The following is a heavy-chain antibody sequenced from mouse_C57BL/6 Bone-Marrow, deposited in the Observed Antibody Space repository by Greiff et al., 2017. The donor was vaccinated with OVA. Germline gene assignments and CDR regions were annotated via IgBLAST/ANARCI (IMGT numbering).Heavy chain of an antibody. J-gene: IGHJ4*01. V-gene: IGHV1-26*01. Sequence: EVQLQQSGPELVKPGASVKISCKASGYTFTDYYMNRVKQSHGKSLEWIGDINPNNGGTSYNQKFKGKATLTVDKSSSTAYMELRSLTSEDSAVYYCARGGLGPYYYAMDYWGQGTSVTVSS. CDR1: GYTFTDYY. CDR3: ARGGLGPYYYAMDY. D-gene: IGHD4-1*01. CDR2: INPNNGGT.